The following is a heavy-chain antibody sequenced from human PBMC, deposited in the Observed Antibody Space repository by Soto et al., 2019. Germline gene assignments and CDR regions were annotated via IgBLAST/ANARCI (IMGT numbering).Heavy chain of an antibody. D-gene: IGHD3-10*01. Sequence: EVQLLESGGDLVQPGGSLRLSCAASGFTFSTYAMTWVRQAPGTGLEWVSTVSGRGGSTYYADSVKGRFSISRDNSKNTLYLQVNSLRAEDTAVYYCAKDDGGSGKDPFDCWGQGTLVTVSS. CDR1: GFTFSTYA. J-gene: IGHJ4*02. CDR2: VSGRGGST. CDR3: AKDDGGSGKDPFDC. V-gene: IGHV3-23*01.